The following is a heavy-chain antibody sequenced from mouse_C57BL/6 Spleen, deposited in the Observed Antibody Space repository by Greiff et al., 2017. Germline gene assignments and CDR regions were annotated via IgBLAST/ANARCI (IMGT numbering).Heavy chain of an antibody. CDR3: TREGIEAWFAY. J-gene: IGHJ3*01. V-gene: IGHV1-15*01. CDR2: IDPETGGT. CDR1: GYTFTDYE. Sequence: QVQLQQSRAELVRPGASVTLSCKASGYTFTDYEMHWVKQTPVHGLEWIGAIDPETGGTAYNQKFKGKAILTADKSSSTAYMELRSLTSEDSAVYYCTREGIEAWFAYWGQGTLVTVSA.